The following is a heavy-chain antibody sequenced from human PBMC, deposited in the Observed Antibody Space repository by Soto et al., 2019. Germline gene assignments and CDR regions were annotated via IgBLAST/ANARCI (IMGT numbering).Heavy chain of an antibody. CDR2: INPHSGGT. CDR3: ARQHYRLRGVCVDY. V-gene: IGHV1-2*02. D-gene: IGHD3-10*01. CDR1: GYTFTDYY. Sequence: QVQLVQSGAEVKKPGASVKVSCEASGYTFTDYYVHWVRQAPGQGLEWMGWINPHSGGTNSAQKFQGRVTMARDKSISTAYMELRSLRSDDTAVYYGARQHYRLRGVCVDYWGHGTLVTVSS. J-gene: IGHJ4*01.